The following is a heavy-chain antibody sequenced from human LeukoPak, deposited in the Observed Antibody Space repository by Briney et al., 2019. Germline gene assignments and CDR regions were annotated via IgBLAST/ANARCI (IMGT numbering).Heavy chain of an antibody. J-gene: IGHJ4*02. CDR1: GFTFSSYA. D-gene: IGHD5-12*01. V-gene: IGHV3-23*01. CDR2: ISGSGGST. CDR3: ANGYSGYGYFDY. Sequence: GGSLRLSCAASGFTFSSYAMSWVRQAPGKGLEWVSAISGSGGSTYYADSVKGRFTTSRDNSKNTLYLQMNSLRAEDTAVYYCANGYSGYGYFDYWGQGTLVTVSS.